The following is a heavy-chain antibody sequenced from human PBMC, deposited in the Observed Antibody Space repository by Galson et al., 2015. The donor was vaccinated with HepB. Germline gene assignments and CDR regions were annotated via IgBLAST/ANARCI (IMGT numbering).Heavy chain of an antibody. CDR1: GFTFSSYA. V-gene: IGHV3-30-3*01. Sequence: SLRLSCAASGFTFSSYAMHWVRQAPGKGLEWVAVISYGGSNKYYADSVKGRFTISRDNSKNTLYLQMNSLRAEDTAVYYCARDTISNWGQGTLVTVSS. J-gene: IGHJ4*02. CDR3: ARDTISN. CDR2: ISYGGSNK. D-gene: IGHD3-9*01.